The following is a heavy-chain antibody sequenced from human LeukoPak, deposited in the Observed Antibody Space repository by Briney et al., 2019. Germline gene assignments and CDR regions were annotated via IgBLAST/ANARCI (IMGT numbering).Heavy chain of an antibody. CDR2: IWYDGSNK. V-gene: IGHV3-33*06. J-gene: IGHJ4*02. D-gene: IGHD2-15*01. Sequence: GGSLRLSCAASGFTFSSYGMHWVRQAPGKGLEWMAVIWYDGSNKYYADSVKGRFTISRDNSKNTLYLQMNSLRAEDTAVYYCTKVFSDCSGGSCYWSEFDYWGQGTLVTVSS. CDR1: GFTFSSYG. CDR3: TKVFSDCSGGSCYWSEFDY.